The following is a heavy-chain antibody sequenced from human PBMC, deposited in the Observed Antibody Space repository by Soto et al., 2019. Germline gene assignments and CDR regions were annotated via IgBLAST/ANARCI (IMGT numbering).Heavy chain of an antibody. CDR2: ISGSDGRT. Sequence: GGSLRLSCAASGVTFSSSAMSWVRQAPGKGLEWVSVISGSDGRTYYADSVKGRFTISRDNSKNTLYLQMNSLRAEDTAVYYCASTRSLFTRYLDHWGQGTLVTVS. V-gene: IGHV3-23*01. J-gene: IGHJ4*02. CDR1: GVTFSSSA. D-gene: IGHD3-10*01. CDR3: ASTRSLFTRYLDH.